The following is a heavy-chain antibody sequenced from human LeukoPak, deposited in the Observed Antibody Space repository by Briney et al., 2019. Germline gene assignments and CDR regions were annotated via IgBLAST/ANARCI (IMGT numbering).Heavy chain of an antibody. CDR3: ARGNGSGSYYHHYYYYYMDV. J-gene: IGHJ6*03. CDR1: GGSISTYY. CDR2: IYYSGST. Sequence: PSETLSLTCTVSGGSISTYYWSWIRQPPGKGLEWIGYIYYSGSTNYNLSLKSRVTISVDTSKNQFSLKLSSVTAADTAVYYCARGNGSGSYYHHYYYYYMDVWGKGTTVTISS. V-gene: IGHV4-59*01. D-gene: IGHD3-10*01.